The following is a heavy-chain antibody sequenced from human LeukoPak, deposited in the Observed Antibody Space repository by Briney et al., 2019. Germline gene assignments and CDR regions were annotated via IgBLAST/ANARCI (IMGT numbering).Heavy chain of an antibody. J-gene: IGHJ6*02. CDR3: ARDLYSSSWYDFGYYYYGMDV. D-gene: IGHD6-13*01. V-gene: IGHV6-1*01. CDR1: GDSVSSNSAA. Sequence: PSQTLSLTCAISGDSVSSNSAAWHWIRQSPSRGLEWLGRTYYRSKWYNDYAVSVKSRITINPDTSKNQFSLQLNSVTPEDTAVYYCARDLYSSSWYDFGYYYYGMDVWGQGTTVTVSS. CDR2: TYYRSKWYN.